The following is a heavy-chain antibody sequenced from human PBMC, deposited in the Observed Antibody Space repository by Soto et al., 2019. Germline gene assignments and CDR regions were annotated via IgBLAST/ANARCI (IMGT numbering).Heavy chain of an antibody. CDR2: IIPIFGTA. CDR3: ARVEKDYYYYYGMDV. V-gene: IGHV1-69*13. Sequence: SVKVSCKASGGTFSSYAISWVRQAPGQGLEWMGGIIPIFGTANYAQKFQGRVTVTADESTSTAYMELSSLRSEDTAMYYRARVEKDYYYYYGMDVWGQGTTVTVSS. J-gene: IGHJ6*02. CDR1: GGTFSSYA.